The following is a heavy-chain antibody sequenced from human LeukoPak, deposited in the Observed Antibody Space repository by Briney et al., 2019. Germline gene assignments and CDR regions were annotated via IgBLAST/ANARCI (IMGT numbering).Heavy chain of an antibody. CDR2: INHSGST. D-gene: IGHD6-13*01. V-gene: IGHV4-34*01. CDR3: ARVGLAAAAGLYYFDY. CDR1: GGSFSGYY. Sequence: PSETLSLTCAVYGGSFSGYYWSWIRQPPGKGLEWIGEINHSGSTNYNPSLKSRVTISVDTSKNQFSLKVSSVTAADTAVYYCARVGLAAAAGLYYFDYWGQGTLVTVSA. J-gene: IGHJ4*02.